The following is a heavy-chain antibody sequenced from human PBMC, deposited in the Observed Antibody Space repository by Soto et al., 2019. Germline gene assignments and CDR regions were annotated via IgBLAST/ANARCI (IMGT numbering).Heavy chain of an antibody. CDR3: ALRSMAVVPEY. J-gene: IGHJ4*02. V-gene: IGHV4-59*01. D-gene: IGHD3-22*01. Sequence: QVQLQESGPGLVKPSETLSLTCAVSGDSISSYYCMWIRQPPGKGLESIGYLYYGRSANYNPSLKSRVTLSVDTSTNQCSLTLSSMTAAYTAVDYCALRSMAVVPEYWGQGTLVTVSS. CDR1: GDSISSYY. CDR2: LYYGRSA.